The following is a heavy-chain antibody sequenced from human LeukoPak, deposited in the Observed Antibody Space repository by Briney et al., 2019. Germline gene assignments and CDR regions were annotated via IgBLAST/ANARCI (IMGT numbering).Heavy chain of an antibody. J-gene: IGHJ4*02. CDR2: IYYSGST. CDR1: GGSISSYY. V-gene: IGHV4-59*01. Sequence: SQTLSLTCTVSGGSISSYYWSWIRQPPGKGLEWIGYIYYSGSTNYNPSLKSRVTISVDTSKNQFSLKLSSVTAADTAVYYCASWKRYGSGSYYPTYYFDYWGQGTLVTVSS. CDR3: ASWKRYGSGSYYPTYYFDY. D-gene: IGHD3-10*01.